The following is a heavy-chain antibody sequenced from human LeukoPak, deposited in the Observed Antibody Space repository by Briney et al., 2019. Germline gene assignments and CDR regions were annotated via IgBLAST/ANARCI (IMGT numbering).Heavy chain of an antibody. V-gene: IGHV3-74*01. CDR1: GFTFSTSW. CDR3: ATAVI. J-gene: IGHJ3*02. Sequence: GVSLRLSCAASGFTFSTSWMNWVRQAPGKGLVWLSYISPDGSATTYADSVKGRFTVSRDNAKNTLYLQLNSLRFDDTATYYCATAVIWGQGTLVSVSS. CDR2: ISPDGSAT.